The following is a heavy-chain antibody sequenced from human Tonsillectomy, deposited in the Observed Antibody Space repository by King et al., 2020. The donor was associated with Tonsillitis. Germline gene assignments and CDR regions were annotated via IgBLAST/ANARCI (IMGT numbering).Heavy chain of an antibody. D-gene: IGHD3-3*01. J-gene: IGHJ3*02. CDR3: ARIQVRGITIFGVVIIRDAFDI. CDR2: MNPNSGNT. Sequence: QLVQSGAEVKKPGASVKVSCKASGYTFTSYDINWVRQATGQGLEWMGWMNPNSGNTGYAQKFQGRVTMTRNTSISTAYMEMFSLRSEDTALYSCARIQVRGITIFGVVIIRDAFDIWGQGTMVTVSS. CDR1: GYTFTSYD. V-gene: IGHV1-8*01.